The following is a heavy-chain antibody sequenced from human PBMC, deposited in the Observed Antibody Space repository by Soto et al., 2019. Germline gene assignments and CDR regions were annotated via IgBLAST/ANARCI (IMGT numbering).Heavy chain of an antibody. CDR2: RNPNSGNT. J-gene: IGHJ6*02. D-gene: IGHD6-13*01. V-gene: IGHV1-8*01. CDR3: ARGRQQLVGWYYYYYGMDV. Sequence: QVQLVQSGAEVKKPGASVKVSCKASGYTFTSYDINWVRQATGQGLEWMGWRNPNSGNTGYAQKCQGRVTMTRHTSISTAYMELSSLRSEDTAVYYCARGRQQLVGWYYYYYGMDVWGQGTTVTVSS. CDR1: GYTFTSYD.